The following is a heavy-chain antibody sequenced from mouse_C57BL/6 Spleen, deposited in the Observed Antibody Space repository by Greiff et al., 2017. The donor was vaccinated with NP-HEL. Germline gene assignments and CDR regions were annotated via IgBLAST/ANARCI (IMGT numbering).Heavy chain of an antibody. Sequence: QVQLQQPGTELVKPGASVKLSCKASGYTFTSYWMHWVKQRPGQGLEWIGNINPSNGGTNYNEKFKSKATLTVDKSSSTAYMQLSSLTSEDSAVYYCARFGPIYYYGSSPFDYWGQGTTLTVSS. J-gene: IGHJ2*01. CDR1: GYTFTSYW. CDR2: INPSNGGT. V-gene: IGHV1-53*01. CDR3: ARFGPIYYYGSSPFDY. D-gene: IGHD1-1*01.